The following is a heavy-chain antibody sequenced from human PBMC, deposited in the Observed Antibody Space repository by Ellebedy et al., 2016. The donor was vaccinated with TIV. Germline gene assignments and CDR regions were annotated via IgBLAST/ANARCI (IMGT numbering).Heavy chain of an antibody. CDR1: GGSFSGYY. V-gene: IGHV4-34*01. CDR3: AMRVVISGYYYYGMDV. D-gene: IGHD3-22*01. CDR2: INHSGST. Sequence: SETLSLXXAVYGGSFSGYYWSWIRQPPGKGLEWIGEINHSGSTNYNPSLKSRVTISVDTSKNQFSLKLSSVTAADTAVYYCAMRVVISGYYYYGMDVWGQGTTVTVSS. J-gene: IGHJ6*02.